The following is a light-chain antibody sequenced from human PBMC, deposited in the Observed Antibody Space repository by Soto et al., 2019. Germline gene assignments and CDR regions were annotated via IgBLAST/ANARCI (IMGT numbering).Light chain of an antibody. V-gene: IGKV1-5*01. CDR2: DAS. J-gene: IGKJ1*01. Sequence: DFPMTQSPSSLSASLGDDVTIXXRASHSIVDWLAWYQQKPGQAPKLXIYDASTLESGVPSRFSGSGAGTEFTLTISSLQPDDFATYYCHQYNSYSQTFGQGTKVDI. CDR3: HQYNSYSQT. CDR1: HSIVDW.